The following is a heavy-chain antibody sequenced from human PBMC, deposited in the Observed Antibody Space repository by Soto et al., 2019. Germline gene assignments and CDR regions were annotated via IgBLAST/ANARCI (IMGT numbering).Heavy chain of an antibody. CDR3: AKDGSIFGVVITHYYYYGMDV. Sequence: GGSLRLSCAASGFTFSSYAMSWVRQAPGKGLEWVSAISGSGGSTYYADSVKGRFTISRDNSKNTLYLQMNSLRAEDTAVYYCAKDGSIFGVVITHYYYYGMDVWGQGTTVTVSS. J-gene: IGHJ6*02. V-gene: IGHV3-23*01. CDR2: ISGSGGST. CDR1: GFTFSSYA. D-gene: IGHD3-3*01.